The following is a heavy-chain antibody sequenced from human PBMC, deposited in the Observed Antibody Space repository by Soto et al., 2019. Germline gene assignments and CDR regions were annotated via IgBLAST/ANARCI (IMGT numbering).Heavy chain of an antibody. J-gene: IGHJ6*02. Sequence: QVQLVESRGGVVQPGRSLRLSCAASGFTFSSYGMHWVRQAPGKGLEWVAVISYDGSNKYYADSVKGRFTISRDNSKNTLYLQMNSLRAEDTAVYYCAKDSDYSSSIHMDVWGQGTTVTVSS. V-gene: IGHV3-30*18. CDR3: AKDSDYSSSIHMDV. CDR1: GFTFSSYG. CDR2: ISYDGSNK. D-gene: IGHD6-13*01.